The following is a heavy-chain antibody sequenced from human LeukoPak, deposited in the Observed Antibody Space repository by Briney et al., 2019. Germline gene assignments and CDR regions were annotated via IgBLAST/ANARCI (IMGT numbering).Heavy chain of an antibody. D-gene: IGHD1-26*01. CDR2: ISGSGGST. CDR1: GFTFSSYA. CDR3: ARDKIVGATHFDY. V-gene: IGHV3-23*01. J-gene: IGHJ4*02. Sequence: PGGSLRLSCAASGFTFSSYAMRWVRQAPGKGLEWVSAISGSGGSTYYADSVKGRFTISRDNSKNTLYLQMNSLRAEDTAVYYCARDKIVGATHFDYWGQGTLVTVSS.